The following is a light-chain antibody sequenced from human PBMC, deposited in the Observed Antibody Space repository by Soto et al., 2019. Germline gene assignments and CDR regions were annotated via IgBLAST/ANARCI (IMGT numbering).Light chain of an antibody. CDR1: QSLMHSNGYNY. CDR3: MQTVQTPS. CDR2: LDS. Sequence: DIVMTQSPLSLPVTPGEPASISCRSSQSLMHSNGYNYLDWNLQKPGQSPHLLIYLDSNRSSGVPDRLSGSGSGTDFTLKISRVEAEDVGIYYCMQTVQTPSFGGGTKVAIK. J-gene: IGKJ4*01. V-gene: IGKV2-28*01.